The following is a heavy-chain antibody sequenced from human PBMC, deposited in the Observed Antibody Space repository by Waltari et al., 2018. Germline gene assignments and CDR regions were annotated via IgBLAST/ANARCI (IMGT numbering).Heavy chain of an antibody. Sequence: QVQLQESGPGLVKPSETLSLTCTVSGGSISSYYWRWIRQPAGKGLEWIGRIYTSGSTNYNPSLKSRVTISVDKSKNQFSLKLSSVTAADTAVYYCARDRCSGGSCYSDYWGQGTLVTVSS. CDR3: ARDRCSGGSCYSDY. J-gene: IGHJ4*02. CDR2: IYTSGST. D-gene: IGHD2-15*01. CDR1: GGSISSYY. V-gene: IGHV4-4*07.